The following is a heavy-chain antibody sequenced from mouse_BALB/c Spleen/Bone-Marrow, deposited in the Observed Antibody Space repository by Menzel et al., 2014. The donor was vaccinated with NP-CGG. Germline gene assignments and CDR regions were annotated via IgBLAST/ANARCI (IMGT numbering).Heavy chain of an antibody. V-gene: IGHV1-69*01. CDR3: AGDYYGRGWYFDV. Sequence: QVQLQQSGAELVMPGASVKMSCKASGYTFTDYWMHWVKQRPGQGLEWIGAIDTSDSYTSYNQKFKGKATLTVDESSSTAYMQHSSLTSEDAAVYYCAGDYYGRGWYFDVWGAGTTVTVSS. CDR1: GYTFTDYW. J-gene: IGHJ1*01. CDR2: IDTSDSYT. D-gene: IGHD1-1*01.